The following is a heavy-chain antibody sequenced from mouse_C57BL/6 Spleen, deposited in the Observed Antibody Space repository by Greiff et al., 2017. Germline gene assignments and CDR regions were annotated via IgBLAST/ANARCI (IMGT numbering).Heavy chain of an antibody. J-gene: IGHJ4*01. V-gene: IGHV5-4*03. CDR1: GFTFSSYA. CDR3: ARASLYYGYDGNAMDY. CDR2: ISDGGSYT. Sequence: EVKVVESGGGLVKPGGSLKLSCAASGFTFSSYAMSWVRQTPEKRLEWVATISDGGSYTYYPDNVQGRFTISRDNAKNNLYLQMSHLKSEDTAMYYCARASLYYGYDGNAMDYWGQGTSVTVSS. D-gene: IGHD2-2*01.